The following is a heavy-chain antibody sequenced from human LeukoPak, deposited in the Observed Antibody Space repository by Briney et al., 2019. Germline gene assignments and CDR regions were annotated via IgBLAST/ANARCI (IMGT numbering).Heavy chain of an antibody. D-gene: IGHD3-10*01. CDR3: AREPVPPIWGVNAFDI. CDR1: GFTFSSYE. J-gene: IGHJ3*02. CDR2: IKQDGSEK. V-gene: IGHV3-7*01. Sequence: GGSLRLSCAASGFTFSSYEMNWVRQAPGKGLEWVANIKQDGSEKYYVDSVKGRFTISRDNAKNSLYLQMNSLSAEDTAVYYCAREPVPPIWGVNAFDIWGQGTMVTVSS.